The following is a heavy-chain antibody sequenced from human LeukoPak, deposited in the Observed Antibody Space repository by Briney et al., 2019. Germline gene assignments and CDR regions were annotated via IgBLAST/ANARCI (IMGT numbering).Heavy chain of an antibody. D-gene: IGHD6-13*01. CDR1: GFTFSSYS. V-gene: IGHV3-21*01. J-gene: IGHJ4*02. CDR2: ISSSSSYI. CDR3: ARDLSSSSWYV. Sequence: GGSLRLSCAASGFTFSSYSMNWVRQAPGKGREWVSSISSSSSYIYYADSVKGRFTISRDNAKNSLYLQMNSLRAEDTAVYYCARDLSSSSWYVWGQGTLVTVSS.